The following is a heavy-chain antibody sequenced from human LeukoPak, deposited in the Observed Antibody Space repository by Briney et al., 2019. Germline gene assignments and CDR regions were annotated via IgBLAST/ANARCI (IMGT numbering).Heavy chain of an antibody. D-gene: IGHD2-2*01. CDR3: AAFSSTSCANCGY. J-gene: IGHJ4*02. V-gene: IGHV3-11*04. CDR1: GFTFSDYY. Sequence: RTGGSLRLSCAASGFTFSDYYMSWIRQAPGKGLEWVSYISSSGSTIYYADSVKGRFTISRDNAKNSLYLQMNSLRAEDTAVYYCAAFSSTSCANCGYWGQGTLVTVSS. CDR2: ISSSGSTI.